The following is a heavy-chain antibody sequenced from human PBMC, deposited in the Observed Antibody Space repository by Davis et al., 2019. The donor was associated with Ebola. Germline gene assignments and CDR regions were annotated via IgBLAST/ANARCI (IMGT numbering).Heavy chain of an antibody. V-gene: IGHV4-4*07. J-gene: IGHJ4*02. Sequence: PSETLSLTFNVSGDAITNYYWSWIRLPAGKGLEWIGRIHSNGITNYNPSLRSRVTMSLDTSRNQFSLRLTSLTAADTALYYCARASVMTAVTTFDSWGQGTLVTVSS. D-gene: IGHD4-17*01. CDR3: ARASVMTAVTTFDS. CDR1: GDAITNYY. CDR2: IHSNGIT.